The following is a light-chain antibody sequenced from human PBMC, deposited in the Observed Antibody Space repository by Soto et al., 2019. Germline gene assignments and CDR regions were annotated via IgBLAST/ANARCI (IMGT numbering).Light chain of an antibody. CDR1: FSDIGGYNF. CDR2: EVN. CDR3: DSYTRTTTLV. Sequence: QSVLTQPASVSGSPGQSITISCTGTFSDIGGYNFVSWYQQHPGNAPKLMIYEVNNRPSGVSNRFSGSKSGNTASLTISGLQAEDEADYYCDSYTRTTTLVFGGGIKLTVL. J-gene: IGLJ2*01. V-gene: IGLV2-14*01.